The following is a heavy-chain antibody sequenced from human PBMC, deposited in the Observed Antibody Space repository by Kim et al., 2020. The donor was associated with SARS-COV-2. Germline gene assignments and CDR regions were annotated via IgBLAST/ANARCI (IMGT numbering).Heavy chain of an antibody. V-gene: IGHV2-26*01. Sequence: KSYSTSLKSRLTISKDTSKSPVVLTMPNMDPVETATYYCARIYGSGYFDYWGQGTLVTVSS. J-gene: IGHJ4*02. D-gene: IGHD3-10*01. CDR3: ARIYGSGYFDY. CDR2: K.